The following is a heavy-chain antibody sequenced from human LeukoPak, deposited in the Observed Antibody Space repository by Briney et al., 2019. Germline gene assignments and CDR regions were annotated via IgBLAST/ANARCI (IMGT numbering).Heavy chain of an antibody. Sequence: ASVKVSCKASGGTFNNYALNWVRQAPGQGLEWMGGIIPLFRTANYPQNFRGRVTLTTDTSTSTAYMELRSLTSDDTAVYYCARDNLYYGSDYWGQGTLVTVSS. J-gene: IGHJ4*02. CDR3: ARDNLYYGSDY. D-gene: IGHD3-3*01. V-gene: IGHV1-69*05. CDR1: GGTFNNYA. CDR2: IIPLFRTA.